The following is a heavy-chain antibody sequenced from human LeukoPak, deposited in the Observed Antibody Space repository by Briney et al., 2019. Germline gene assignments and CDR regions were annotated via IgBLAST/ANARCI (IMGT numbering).Heavy chain of an antibody. CDR3: ARHLREWPNFDY. Sequence: SETLSLTCTVSGGSISSYYWSWIRQPPGKGLEWIGYIYYSGSTNYNPSLKSRVTISVDTSKNQFPLKLSSVTAADTAVYYCARHLREWPNFDYWGQGTLVTVSS. D-gene: IGHD3-3*01. J-gene: IGHJ4*02. CDR1: GGSISSYY. V-gene: IGHV4-59*08. CDR2: IYYSGST.